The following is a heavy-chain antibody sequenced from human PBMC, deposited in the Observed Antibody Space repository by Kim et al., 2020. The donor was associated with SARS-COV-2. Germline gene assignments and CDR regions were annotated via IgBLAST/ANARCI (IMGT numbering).Heavy chain of an antibody. V-gene: IGHV3-30*18. D-gene: IGHD6-13*01. CDR1: GFTFSSYG. CDR3: AKVAIAAAGRGKYYYYYGMGV. J-gene: IGHJ6*02. CDR2: ISYDGSNK. Sequence: GGSLRLSCAASGFTFSSYGMHWVRQAPGKGLEWVAVISYDGSNKYYADSVKGRFTISRDNSKNTLYLQMNSLRAEDTAVYYCAKVAIAAAGRGKYYYYYGMGVWGQGTTVNVS.